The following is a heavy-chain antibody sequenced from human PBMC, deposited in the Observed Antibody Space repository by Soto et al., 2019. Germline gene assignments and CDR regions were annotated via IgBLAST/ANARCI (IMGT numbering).Heavy chain of an antibody. J-gene: IGHJ4*02. V-gene: IGHV1-58*01. D-gene: IGHD3-16*01. CDR3: AAPGGGLGGGIDY. CDR2: IVVGSGNT. Sequence: QMQLVQSGPEVKKPGTSVKVSCKASGFTFTSSAVQWVRQARGQRLEWIGWIVVGSGNTNYAQKSKKGVTIPRDMSKSTPYRGRGGRGSEDPAVYYCAAPGGGLGGGIDYWGQGTLVTVSS. CDR1: GFTFTSSA.